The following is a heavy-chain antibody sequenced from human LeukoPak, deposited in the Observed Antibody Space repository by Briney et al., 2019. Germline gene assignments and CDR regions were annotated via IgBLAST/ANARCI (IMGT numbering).Heavy chain of an antibody. V-gene: IGHV3-9*01. D-gene: IGHD3-22*01. Sequence: GGSLRLSCAASGFTFDDYAMHWVRQAPGKGLEWVSGISWNSGSIGYADSVKGRFTISRDNAKNSLYLQVNSLRAEDTALYYCAKTYYYDSSGYHFDYWGQGTLVTVSS. CDR3: AKTYYYDSSGYHFDY. CDR2: ISWNSGSI. J-gene: IGHJ4*02. CDR1: GFTFDDYA.